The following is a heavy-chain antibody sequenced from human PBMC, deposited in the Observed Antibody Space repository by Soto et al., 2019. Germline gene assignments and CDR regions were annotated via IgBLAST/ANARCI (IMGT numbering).Heavy chain of an antibody. V-gene: IGHV4-31*03. CDR1: GGSISSGGYY. J-gene: IGHJ4*02. Sequence: SETLSLTCTVSGGSISSGGYYWSWIRQHPGKGLEWIGYIYYSGSTYYNPSLKSRVTISVDTSKNQFSLKLSSVTAADTAVYYCARFGGVVSDFDYWGQRTPVTVSS. CDR3: ARFGGVVSDFDY. D-gene: IGHD3-3*01. CDR2: IYYSGST.